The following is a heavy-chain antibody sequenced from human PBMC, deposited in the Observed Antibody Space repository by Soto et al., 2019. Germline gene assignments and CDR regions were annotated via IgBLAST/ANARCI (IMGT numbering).Heavy chain of an antibody. V-gene: IGHV3-23*01. Sequence: EVQLLESGGGLVQPGGSLRLSCAASGFTFSSYAMSWVRQAPGKGLEWVSAISGSGGSTYSADSVRGRLTISRDNSRSTLYLQMNSLRAEDTAVYYCAKGERLGSSWSNYFDYWGQGTLVTVSS. CDR2: ISGSGGST. CDR1: GFTFSSYA. CDR3: AKGERLGSSWSNYFDY. J-gene: IGHJ4*02. D-gene: IGHD6-13*01.